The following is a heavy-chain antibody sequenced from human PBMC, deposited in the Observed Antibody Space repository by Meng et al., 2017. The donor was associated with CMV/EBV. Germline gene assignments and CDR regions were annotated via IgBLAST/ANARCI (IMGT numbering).Heavy chain of an antibody. J-gene: IGHJ4*02. Sequence: AASGFTFSSYWMHWVRQAPGKGLVWVSRINSDGSSTSYADSVKGRFTISRDNAKNTLYLQMNSLRAEDTAVYYCARDKGSTGLPFDYWGQGTLVTVSS. D-gene: IGHD2-2*01. CDR1: GFTFSSYW. CDR2: INSDGSST. CDR3: ARDKGSTGLPFDY. V-gene: IGHV3-74*01.